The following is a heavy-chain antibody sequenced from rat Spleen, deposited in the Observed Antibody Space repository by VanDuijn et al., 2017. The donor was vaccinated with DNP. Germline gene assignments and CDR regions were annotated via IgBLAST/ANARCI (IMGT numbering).Heavy chain of an antibody. V-gene: IGHV4-2*01. CDR3: VREKFGVDY. J-gene: IGHJ2*01. CDR1: GFNFNDYW. D-gene: IGHD4-3*01. Sequence: EVKLVESGGGLVQPGRSLKLSCAASGFNFNDYWMGWVRQAPGKGLEWMGEIDKDSSPKKYNPSLKDKFTISRDNAQNTLYLQMSKLGSEDTAIYYCVREKFGVDYWGQGVMVTVSS. CDR2: IDKDSSPK.